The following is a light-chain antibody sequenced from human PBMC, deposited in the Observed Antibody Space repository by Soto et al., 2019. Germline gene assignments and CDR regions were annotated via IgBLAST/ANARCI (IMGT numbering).Light chain of an antibody. CDR1: QSIGNW. V-gene: IGKV1-5*03. CDR3: QQYNSS. CDR2: KAS. J-gene: IGKJ5*01. Sequence: DIQMTQSPSTLSASVGGRVTITCRASQSIGNWLAWSQQKPGKATKLLICKASSLESGVPSRFSGSGSGTEFTLPISSLQPDDFATYYCQQYNSSFGQGTRLEIK.